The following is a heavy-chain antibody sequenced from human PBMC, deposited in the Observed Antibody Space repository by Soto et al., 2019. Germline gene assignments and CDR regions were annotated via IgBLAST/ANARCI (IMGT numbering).Heavy chain of an antibody. J-gene: IGHJ6*02. CDR2: ISAYNGNT. V-gene: IGHV1-18*04. Sequence: QVQLVQSGAEVKKPGASVKVSCKASGYTFTSYGISWVRQAPGQGLEWMGWISAYNGNTNYAQKLQGRVTMTTDTSTSTAYMELRSLRSDDTAVYYCARDPAIAARQPRQSSYYYGMDVWGQGTTVTVSS. D-gene: IGHD6-6*01. CDR3: ARDPAIAARQPRQSSYYYGMDV. CDR1: GYTFTSYG.